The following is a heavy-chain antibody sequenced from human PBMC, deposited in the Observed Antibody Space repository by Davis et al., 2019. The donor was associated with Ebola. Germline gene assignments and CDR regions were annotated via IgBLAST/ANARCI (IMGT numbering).Heavy chain of an antibody. Sequence: AASVKVSCKASGYIFTSYDINWVRQPTGHGLEWMGWMNPNSGNTGYARKFQDRVTMTRDTSMNTAYMELSSLRAEDTAMYYCSKNLAVTGTMELFYYYYGMDVWGQGTTVTVSS. CDR3: SKNLAVTGTMELFYYYYGMDV. V-gene: IGHV1-8*01. CDR1: GYIFTSYD. CDR2: MNPNSGNT. D-gene: IGHD2-21*02. J-gene: IGHJ6*02.